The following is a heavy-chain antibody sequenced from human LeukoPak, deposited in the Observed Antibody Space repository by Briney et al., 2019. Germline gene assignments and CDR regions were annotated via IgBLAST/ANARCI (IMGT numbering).Heavy chain of an antibody. CDR1: GFTFSSYW. D-gene: IGHD3-9*01. CDR2: IKQDGSEK. V-gene: IGHV3-7*01. Sequence: GGSLRLSCAASGFTFSSYWMSWVRQAPGKGLEWVANIKQDGSEKYYVDSVKGRFTTSRDNAKNSLYLQMNSLRAEDTAVYYCAREYYDILTGYYNGYFDYWGQGTLVTVSS. J-gene: IGHJ4*02. CDR3: AREYYDILTGYYNGYFDY.